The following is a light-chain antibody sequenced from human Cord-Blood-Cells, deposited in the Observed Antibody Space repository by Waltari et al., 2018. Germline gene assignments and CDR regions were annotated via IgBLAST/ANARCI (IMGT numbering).Light chain of an antibody. CDR2: DVS. V-gene: IGLV2-14*03. J-gene: IGLJ3*02. CDR3: SSYTSSSSWV. CDR1: HNYVGCYNH. Sequence: QSSLAQPAPLSGAPGPAIPLSRPGTHNYVGCYNHVPWYQQHPGKAPKLMIYDVSNRPSGVSNRFSGSKSGNTASLTISGLQAEDEADYYCSSYTSSSSWVFGGGTKLTVL.